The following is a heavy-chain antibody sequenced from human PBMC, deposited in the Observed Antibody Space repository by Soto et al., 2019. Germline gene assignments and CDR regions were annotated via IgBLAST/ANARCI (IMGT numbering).Heavy chain of an antibody. Sequence: GSLRLSCAASGFTFSSYSMNWVRQAPGKGLEWVSSISSSSSYIYYADSVKGRSTISRDNAKNSLYLRMNSLRAEDTAVYYCARDPPYYYDSSGYSSGYWGQGTLVTVSS. V-gene: IGHV3-21*01. CDR3: ARDPPYYYDSSGYSSGY. CDR2: ISSSSSYI. CDR1: GFTFSSYS. J-gene: IGHJ4*02. D-gene: IGHD3-22*01.